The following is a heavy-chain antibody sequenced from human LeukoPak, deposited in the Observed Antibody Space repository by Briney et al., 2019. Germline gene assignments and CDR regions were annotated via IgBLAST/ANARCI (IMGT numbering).Heavy chain of an antibody. Sequence: GASVKVSCKASGYTFTSYGISWVRQAPGQGLEWMGGIIPIFGTANYAQKFQGRVTITADESTSTAYMELSSLRSEDTAVYYCASPGYSSGQQEYWGQGTLVTVSS. D-gene: IGHD6-19*01. CDR1: GYTFTSYG. CDR3: ASPGYSSGQQEY. CDR2: IIPIFGTA. V-gene: IGHV1-69*13. J-gene: IGHJ4*02.